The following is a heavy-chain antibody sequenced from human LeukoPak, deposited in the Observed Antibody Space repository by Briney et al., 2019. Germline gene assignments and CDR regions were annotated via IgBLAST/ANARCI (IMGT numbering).Heavy chain of an antibody. D-gene: IGHD6-13*01. V-gene: IGHV3-33*01. Sequence: GGSLRLSCAASGFTFSSYGMHWVRQAPGKRLEWVAVIWYDGSNKYYADSVKGRFTISRDNSKNTLYLQMNSLRAEDTAVYYCARGYSSSWYYFDYWGQGTLVTVSS. CDR2: IWYDGSNK. CDR1: GFTFSSYG. CDR3: ARGYSSSWYYFDY. J-gene: IGHJ4*02.